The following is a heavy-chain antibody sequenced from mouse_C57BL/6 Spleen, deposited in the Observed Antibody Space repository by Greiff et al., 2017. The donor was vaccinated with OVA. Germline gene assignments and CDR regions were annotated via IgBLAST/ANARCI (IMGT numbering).Heavy chain of an antibody. CDR1: GYAFTNYL. J-gene: IGHJ4*01. Sequence: VQLQQSGAELVRPGTSVKVSCKASGYAFTNYLIEWVKQRPGQGLEWIGVINPGRGGTNYNEQFQGQATLTADKSSSPASIQLSSLKSEDFAVEFCARLRVYAMDYWGQGTSVTVSS. CDR3: ARLRVYAMDY. V-gene: IGHV1-54*01. CDR2: INPGRGGT.